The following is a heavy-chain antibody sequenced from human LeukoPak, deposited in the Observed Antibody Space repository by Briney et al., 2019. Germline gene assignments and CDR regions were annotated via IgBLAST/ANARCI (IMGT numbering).Heavy chain of an antibody. Sequence: PSGTLSLTCAVSGDSISSSNCWSWVRQPPGEGLVWIGEIYHSGSINYNPSLKSRVNISVDKSKNQFSLKLSSVTAADTAVYYCARDSKIRYFDWAQNYYYGMDVWGKGTTVTVSS. CDR2: IYHSGSI. J-gene: IGHJ6*04. V-gene: IGHV4-4*02. D-gene: IGHD3-9*01. CDR1: GDSISSSNC. CDR3: ARDSKIRYFDWAQNYYYGMDV.